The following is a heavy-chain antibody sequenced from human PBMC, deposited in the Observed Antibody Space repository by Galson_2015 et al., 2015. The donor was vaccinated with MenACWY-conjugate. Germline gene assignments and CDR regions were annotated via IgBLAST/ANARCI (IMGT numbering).Heavy chain of an antibody. CDR1: GFSFSNHW. CDR3: ARDRVYGALDSRMGV. Sequence: SLRLSCAGSGFSFSNHWMYWVRQAPGKGLEWVANMNQDGSKKYYVDSVKGRFTISRDNAKNSLYLQMNSLRVEDTAIYYCARDRVYGALDSRMGVWGQGTTVTVSS. D-gene: IGHD5/OR15-5a*01. J-gene: IGHJ6*02. CDR2: MNQDGSKK. V-gene: IGHV3-7*03.